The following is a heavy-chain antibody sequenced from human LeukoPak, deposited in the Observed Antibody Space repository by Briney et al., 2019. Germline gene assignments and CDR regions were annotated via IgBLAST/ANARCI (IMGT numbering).Heavy chain of an antibody. CDR1: GYTFTSYA. CDR2: INTNTGNP. CDR3: ARDREYYDYVWGSYRPNWFDP. D-gene: IGHD3-16*02. Sequence: GASVKVSCKASGYTFTSYAMNWVRQAPGQGLEWMGWINTNTGNPTYAQGFTGRFVFSLDTSVSTAYLQISSLKAEDTAVYYCARDREYYDYVWGSYRPNWFDPWGQGTLVTVSS. V-gene: IGHV7-4-1*02. J-gene: IGHJ5*02.